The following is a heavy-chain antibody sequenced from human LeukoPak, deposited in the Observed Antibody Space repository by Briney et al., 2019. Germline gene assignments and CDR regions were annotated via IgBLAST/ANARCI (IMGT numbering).Heavy chain of an antibody. D-gene: IGHD6-19*01. CDR1: GGTFSSYA. V-gene: IGHV1-69*05. J-gene: IGHJ6*03. CDR2: IIPIFGTA. Sequence: SVKVSCKASGGTFSSYAISWVRQAPGQGLEWMGGIIPIFGTANYAQKFQGRVTITTDESTSTAYMELSSLRSEDTAVYYCASISIAVAGTRRSSYYYMDVWGKGTTVTVSS. CDR3: ASISIAVAGTRRSSYYYMDV.